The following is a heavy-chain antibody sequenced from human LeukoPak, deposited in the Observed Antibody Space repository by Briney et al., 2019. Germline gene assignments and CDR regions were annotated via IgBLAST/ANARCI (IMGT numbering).Heavy chain of an antibody. CDR1: GYSFTSYW. J-gene: IGHJ3*02. CDR2: IYPRDSDT. CDR3: ARPYDYSNKYAFDI. Sequence: GESLKISCKGSGYSFTSYWIGWVRQMPGKGLEWMGIIYPRDSDTRYSPSFQGQVTISADKSISTAYLQWSSLKASDIAMYYCARPYDYSNKYAFDIWGQGTMVTVSS. D-gene: IGHD4-11*01. V-gene: IGHV5-51*01.